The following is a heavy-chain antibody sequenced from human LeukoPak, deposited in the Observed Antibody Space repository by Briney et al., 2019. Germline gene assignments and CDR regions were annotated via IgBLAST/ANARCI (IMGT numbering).Heavy chain of an antibody. D-gene: IGHD3-10*01. CDR1: YGYISNYY. CDR3: AGDTYGFDY. Sequence: KASETLSHTCTVSYGYISNYYWNWIRQPPGKGLEWIGYIYYSGNTFYNPSLKSRVTMSIDTSKNQFSLKLPSVTAADSAVYYCAGDTYGFDYWGQGTLVTVSS. J-gene: IGHJ4*02. CDR2: IYYSGNT. V-gene: IGHV4-59*01.